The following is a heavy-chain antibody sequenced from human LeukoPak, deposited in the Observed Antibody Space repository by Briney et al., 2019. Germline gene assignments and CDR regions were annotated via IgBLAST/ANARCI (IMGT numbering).Heavy chain of an antibody. J-gene: IGHJ5*02. Sequence: PGGSLRLSCAASGFTFSSYAMSWVRQVPGKGLEWVSVISGSGDNTYYADSVKGRFTISRDNSKNTLYLQMNSLRAEDTAVYYCARRVSSSWYGPWGQGTLVTVSS. CDR3: ARRVSSSWYGP. V-gene: IGHV3-23*01. CDR1: GFTFSSYA. CDR2: ISGSGDNT. D-gene: IGHD6-13*01.